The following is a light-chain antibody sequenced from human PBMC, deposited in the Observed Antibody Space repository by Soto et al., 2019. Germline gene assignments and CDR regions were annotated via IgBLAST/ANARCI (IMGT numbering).Light chain of an antibody. CDR3: QQRSNWPPIT. Sequence: EIVLTQSPATLSLSPGERATLSCRASQSVSSYLAWYQQKPGQAPRLLIYDASNRATGIPARFSGSGSWTDFTLPISSREPEDFAVYYCQQRSNWPPITFGQGTRLEIK. V-gene: IGKV3-11*01. J-gene: IGKJ5*01. CDR2: DAS. CDR1: QSVSSY.